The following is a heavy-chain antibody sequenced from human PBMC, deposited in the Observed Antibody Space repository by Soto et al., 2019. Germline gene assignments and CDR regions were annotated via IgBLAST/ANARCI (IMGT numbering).Heavy chain of an antibody. CDR3: ARVFDSLPVSGYYSY. Sequence: QVQLVQSGAEVKKPGSSVKVSCKASGGTFSSYAISWVRQAPGQGLEWMGGIIPIFGTANYAQKFQGRVTITVDKSTSTAYMELSSLRSEDTAVYYCARVFDSLPVSGYYSYWGQGTLVTVSS. CDR1: GGTFSSYA. CDR2: IIPIFGTA. D-gene: IGHD3-22*01. V-gene: IGHV1-69*06. J-gene: IGHJ4*02.